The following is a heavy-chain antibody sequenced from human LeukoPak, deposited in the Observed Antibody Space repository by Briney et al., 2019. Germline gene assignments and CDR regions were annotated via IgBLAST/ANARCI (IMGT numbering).Heavy chain of an antibody. D-gene: IGHD4-17*01. V-gene: IGHV3-30*14. CDR1: GFTFSNYV. CDR2: MSHDGSKI. Sequence: SGGSLRLSCASSGFTFSNYVLYWVRQAPGKGLEWVAGMSHDGSKIYYADPVKGRFTVSRDNSKNTLYLQMNSLRVEDTAVYSCARESSGDYYFDYWGQGTLVTVSS. CDR3: ARESSGDYYFDY. J-gene: IGHJ4*02.